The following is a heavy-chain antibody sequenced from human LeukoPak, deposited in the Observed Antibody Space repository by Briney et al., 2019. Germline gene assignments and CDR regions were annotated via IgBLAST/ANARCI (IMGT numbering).Heavy chain of an antibody. Sequence: ASVKVSCKASGYTFTSYGISWVRQAPGQGLEWMGWISAYNGNTNYAQKLQGRVTMTTDTSTSTAYMELRSLRSDDTAVYYCARGAGYCSSTSCYGRGGFDPWGQGTLVTVSS. J-gene: IGHJ5*02. CDR1: GYTFTSYG. D-gene: IGHD2-2*01. CDR3: ARGAGYCSSTSCYGRGGFDP. V-gene: IGHV1-18*01. CDR2: ISAYNGNT.